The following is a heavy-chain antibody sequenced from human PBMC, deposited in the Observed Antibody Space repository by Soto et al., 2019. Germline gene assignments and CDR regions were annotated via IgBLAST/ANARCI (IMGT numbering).Heavy chain of an antibody. J-gene: IGHJ4*02. CDR1: GGSISSGGYY. D-gene: IGHD3-22*01. CDR2: IYYSGST. CDR3: ARLAAYDAGPHY. Sequence: SETLSLTCTVSGGSISSGGYYWSWIRQHPGKGLEWIGYIYYSGSTYYNPSLKSRVTISVDTSKNQFSLKLSSVTAADTAVYYCARLAAYDAGPHYWGQGTLGTVTS. V-gene: IGHV4-31*03.